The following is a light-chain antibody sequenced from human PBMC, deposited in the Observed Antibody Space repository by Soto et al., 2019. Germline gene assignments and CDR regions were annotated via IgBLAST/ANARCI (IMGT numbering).Light chain of an antibody. CDR3: QQSYKTPHT. J-gene: IGKJ2*01. CDR1: QSINSD. V-gene: IGKV3D-15*01. Sequence: EIVMTQSPATLSVSPGETTRLSCRASQSINSDVAWYQQKVGQTPRLLIHGASTRATGIAARFSGSGSGTEFTLTISGLQSEDFATYYCQQSYKTPHTFGQGTKLETK. CDR2: GAS.